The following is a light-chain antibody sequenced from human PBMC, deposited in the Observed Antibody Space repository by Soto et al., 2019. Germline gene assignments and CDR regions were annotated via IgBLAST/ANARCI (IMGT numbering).Light chain of an antibody. CDR3: QQYNSYSYT. V-gene: IGKV1-5*01. Sequence: DIQMTQSPSTLSASVGDRVTITCRASQSISSWLAWYQQKPGKSPKLLIYDASSLESGVPSSFSGSGSGTEFTVPISSLQPDDFATYYCQQYNSYSYTFGQGTKREIK. J-gene: IGKJ2*01. CDR1: QSISSW. CDR2: DAS.